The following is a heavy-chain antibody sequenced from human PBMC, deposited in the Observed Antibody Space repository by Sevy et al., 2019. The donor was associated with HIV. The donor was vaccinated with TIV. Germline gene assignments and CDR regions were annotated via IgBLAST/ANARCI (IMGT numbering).Heavy chain of an antibody. CDR1: GGSISRSSYY. V-gene: IGHV4-39*01. CDR2: SYYTGST. Sequence: SETLSLTCNVSGGSISRSSYYWGWIRQAPGTGLEWIGSSYYTGSTYYNPSLESRVTISVDTSRNQFSLKLTSLTATDTAVYYCARHPATYDSRGYYHLYFFDYWGQEIRVTVSS. D-gene: IGHD3-22*01. J-gene: IGHJ4*02. CDR3: ARHPATYDSRGYYHLYFFDY.